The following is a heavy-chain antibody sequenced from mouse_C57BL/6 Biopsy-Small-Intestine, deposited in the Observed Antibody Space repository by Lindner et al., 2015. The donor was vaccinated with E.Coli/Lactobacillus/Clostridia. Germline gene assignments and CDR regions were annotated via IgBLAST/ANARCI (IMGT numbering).Heavy chain of an antibody. Sequence: SVKVSCKPSGGSFGNYAFNWVRQAPGQGLEWMGGIIPMFATTFYAQRFQGRVTFTADISTPTVYMDLSGLRSEDTAVYFCARDLPNVINYYYSGMDPWGQGTTVTVSS. CDR2: IIPMFATT. D-gene: IGHD1-1*02. J-gene: IGHJ1*01. CDR1: GGSFGNYA. CDR3: ARDLPNVINYYYSGMDP. V-gene: IGHV1-79*01.